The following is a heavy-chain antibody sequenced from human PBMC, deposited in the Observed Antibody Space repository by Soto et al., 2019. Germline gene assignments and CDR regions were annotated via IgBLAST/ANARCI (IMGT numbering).Heavy chain of an antibody. J-gene: IGHJ1*01. D-gene: IGHD3-16*01. V-gene: IGHV3-7*01. Sequence: GGSLRLSCAASGFRFTSSWMSWVRQAPGKGLEWVAHINQNGGQKYYVDSAKGRFTISRDNAQTSLYLQMNSLRVEDTAVFYCVTWADAADEDYFHHWGQGTLVTVSS. CDR1: GFRFTSSW. CDR3: VTWADAADEDYFHH. CDR2: INQNGGQK.